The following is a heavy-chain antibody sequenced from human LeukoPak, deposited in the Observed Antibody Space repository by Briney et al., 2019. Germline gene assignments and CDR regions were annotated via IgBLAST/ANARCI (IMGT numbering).Heavy chain of an antibody. Sequence: GGSLRLSCAASGFTFSSYAMSWVRQAPGKGLVWVSQINGDGSSTNYADSVKGRFTISRDNAKNTLYLQMNSLRAEDTAVYYCTSYTSGVQLRFLELTQEWGQGTLVTVSS. V-gene: IGHV3-74*01. J-gene: IGHJ4*02. CDR3: TSYTSGVQLRFLELTQE. CDR2: INGDGSST. D-gene: IGHD3-3*01. CDR1: GFTFSSYA.